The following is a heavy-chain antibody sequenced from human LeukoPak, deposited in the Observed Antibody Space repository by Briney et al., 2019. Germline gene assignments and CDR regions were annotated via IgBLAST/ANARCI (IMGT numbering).Heavy chain of an antibody. CDR2: TSYRSKWYN. CDR3: ARDPSPYYYDSIQNWFDP. V-gene: IGHV6-1*01. D-gene: IGHD3-22*01. CDR1: GDSVSSNSAA. Sequence: SQTLSLTSALSGDSVSSNSAAWNWSRPPPTRGLEWLGRTSYRSKWYNDYAVSVKSRITINPDTSMNQFSLQLNSVTTEDTAVYYCARDPSPYYYDSIQNWFDPWGQGTLVTVSS. J-gene: IGHJ5*02.